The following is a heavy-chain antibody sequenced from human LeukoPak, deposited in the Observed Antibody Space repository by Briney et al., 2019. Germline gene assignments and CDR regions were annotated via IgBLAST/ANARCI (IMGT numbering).Heavy chain of an antibody. CDR1: GYSISSDYY. D-gene: IGHD3-3*01. CDR3: TSGPNFYYFDY. Sequence: SETLSLTCAVSGYSISSDYYWGWIRQPPGKGLEWIGTIYHSGSTYLNPSLKSRVTISVDTSKDQFSLNLNSVTAADTAVYYCTSGPNFYYFDYWGQGTLVTVSS. CDR2: IYHSGST. V-gene: IGHV4-38-2*01. J-gene: IGHJ4*02.